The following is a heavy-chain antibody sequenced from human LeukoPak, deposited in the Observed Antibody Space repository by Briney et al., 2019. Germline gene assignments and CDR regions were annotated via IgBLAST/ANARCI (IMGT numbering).Heavy chain of an antibody. J-gene: IGHJ5*02. Sequence: GASVKVSCKASGYTFTSYYMHWVRQAPGQGLEWMGIINPSGGSTSYAQKFQGRVTMTRDMSTSTVYMELSSLRSEDTAVYYCARDHYDFWSGYYWFDPWGQGTLVTVSS. CDR1: GYTFTSYY. CDR3: ARDHYDFWSGYYWFDP. CDR2: INPSGGST. D-gene: IGHD3-3*01. V-gene: IGHV1-46*01.